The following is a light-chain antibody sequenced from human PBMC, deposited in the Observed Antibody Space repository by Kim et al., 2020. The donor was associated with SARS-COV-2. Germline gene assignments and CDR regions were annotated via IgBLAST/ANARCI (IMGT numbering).Light chain of an antibody. Sequence: QSVLTQPPSVSGAPGQRVTVSCTGSRSNIGAGFDVHWYQQFPGTAPKLLIHGNANRPSGVPDRFSGSRSGTSAALAITGLQAEDEADYYCQSYDSSLSGSGFGGGTKVTVL. V-gene: IGLV1-40*01. J-gene: IGLJ2*01. CDR1: RSNIGAGFD. CDR3: QSYDSSLSGSG. CDR2: GNA.